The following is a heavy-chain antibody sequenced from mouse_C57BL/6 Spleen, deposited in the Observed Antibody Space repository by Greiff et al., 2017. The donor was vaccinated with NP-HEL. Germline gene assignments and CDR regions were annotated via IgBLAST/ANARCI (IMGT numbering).Heavy chain of an antibody. Sequence: VQLQQSVAELVRPGASVKLSCTASGFHIKNTYMHWVKQRPEQGLEWIGRIDPANGNTKYAPKFQGKATITADTSSNTAYLQLSSLTSEDTAIYYCAREGLLRLYFDVWGTGTTVTVSS. CDR3: AREGLLRLYFDV. J-gene: IGHJ1*03. CDR2: IDPANGNT. D-gene: IGHD1-1*01. CDR1: GFHIKNTY. V-gene: IGHV14-3*01.